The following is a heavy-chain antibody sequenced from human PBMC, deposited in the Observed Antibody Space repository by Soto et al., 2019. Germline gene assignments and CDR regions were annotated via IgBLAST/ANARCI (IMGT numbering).Heavy chain of an antibody. D-gene: IGHD3-10*01. V-gene: IGHV3-13*05. J-gene: IGHJ6*02. Sequence: GGSLRLSCAASGFTFSSYDMHWVRQATGKGLEWVSAIGTAGDPYYPGSVKGRFTISRENAKNSLYLQMNSLRAGGTAVYYCARARGYYYGMDVWGQGTTVTVSS. CDR3: ARARGYYYGMDV. CDR2: IGTAGDP. CDR1: GFTFSSYD.